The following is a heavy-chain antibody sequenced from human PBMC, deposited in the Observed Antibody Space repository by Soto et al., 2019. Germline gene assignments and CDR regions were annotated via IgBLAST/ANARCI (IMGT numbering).Heavy chain of an antibody. V-gene: IGHV4-31*03. CDR1: GGSISSGCYY. D-gene: IGHD3-22*01. CDR2: IYYSGST. J-gene: IGHJ5*02. CDR3: ASVYSSGYYHWFDP. Sequence: SETLSLTCTVSGGSISSGCYYWSLIHQHPGKGLEWIGYIYYSGSTYYNPSLKSRVTISVDTSKNQFSLKLSSVTAADTAVYYCASVYSSGYYHWFDPWGQGTLVTVSS.